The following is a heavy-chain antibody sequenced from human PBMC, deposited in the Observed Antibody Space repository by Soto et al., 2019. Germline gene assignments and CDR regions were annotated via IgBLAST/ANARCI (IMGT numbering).Heavy chain of an antibody. V-gene: IGHV4-4*02. Sequence: PSETLSLTCAVSGGSFTSNNWWTCVRQPPGQGLEWIGEIYRTGSTNCNPSLKSRVTISLDKSENQFSLKATSLTAADTAVYYCASRDPGTSVDYWGQGTLVTVSS. D-gene: IGHD1-7*01. J-gene: IGHJ4*02. CDR2: IYRTGST. CDR3: ASRDPGTSVDY. CDR1: GGSFTSNNW.